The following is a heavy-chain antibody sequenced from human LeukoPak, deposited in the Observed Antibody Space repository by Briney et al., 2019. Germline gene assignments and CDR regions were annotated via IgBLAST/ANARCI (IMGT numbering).Heavy chain of an antibody. Sequence: ASVKVSCKASGGTFSSYAISWVRQAPGQGLEWMGGIIPNSGDTNYPQRFQGRVTMTRDTSTSTVYMELSSLRSEDTAVYYCARGHMGADAFDIWGQGTMVTVSS. J-gene: IGHJ3*02. CDR1: GGTFSSYA. CDR3: ARGHMGADAFDI. V-gene: IGHV1-2*02. D-gene: IGHD1-26*01. CDR2: IIPNSGDT.